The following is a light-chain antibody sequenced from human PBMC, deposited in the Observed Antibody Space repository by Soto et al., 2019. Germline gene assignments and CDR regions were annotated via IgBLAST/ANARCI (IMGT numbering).Light chain of an antibody. V-gene: IGKV1-27*01. J-gene: IGKJ1*01. Sequence: DIQMTQAPSSLSASVGDRVTITCRASQGISNSLACYQQKPGKAHQLLIYAASTLHSGVTSRFSGSGSGPDFTLTISSLQPDDGATYYCQKYNSASWTFGQGTKVEIK. CDR1: QGISNS. CDR3: QKYNSASWT. CDR2: AAS.